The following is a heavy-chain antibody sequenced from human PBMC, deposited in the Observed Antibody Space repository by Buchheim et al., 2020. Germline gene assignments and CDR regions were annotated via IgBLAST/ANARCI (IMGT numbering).Heavy chain of an antibody. Sequence: QVQLVESGGGVVQPGRSLRLSCAASGFTFSSYGMHWVRQAPGKGLEWVAVIWYDGSNKYYADSVKGRFTISRDNSKNTLYLQMNSLRAEDTAVYYCARDYPGVGATHYYYYGMDVWGQGTT. J-gene: IGHJ6*02. CDR1: GFTFSSYG. V-gene: IGHV3-33*01. CDR2: IWYDGSNK. CDR3: ARDYPGVGATHYYYYGMDV. D-gene: IGHD1-26*01.